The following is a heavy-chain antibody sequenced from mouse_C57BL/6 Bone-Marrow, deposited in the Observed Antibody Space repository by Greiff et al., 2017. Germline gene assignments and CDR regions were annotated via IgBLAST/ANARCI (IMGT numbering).Heavy chain of an antibody. CDR2: IDPENGDT. CDR3: TSYYSNLYAMDY. Sequence: VQLQQSGAELVRPGASVKLSCTASGFNIKDDYMHWVKQRPEQGLEWIGWIDPENGDTEYASKFQGKATIPADTSSNTAYMQLSSLTSEDTAVYYCTSYYSNLYAMDYWGQGTSVTVSS. V-gene: IGHV14-4*01. D-gene: IGHD2-5*01. J-gene: IGHJ4*01. CDR1: GFNIKDDY.